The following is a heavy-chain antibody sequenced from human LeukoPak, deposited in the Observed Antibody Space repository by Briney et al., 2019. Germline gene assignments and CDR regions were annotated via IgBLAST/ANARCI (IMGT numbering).Heavy chain of an antibody. D-gene: IGHD5-24*01. CDR3: ARGRDGYNLD. CDR2: IYYSGST. J-gene: IGHJ4*02. V-gene: IGHV4-59*01. CDR1: GGSISSYY. Sequence: PSETLSLTCTVSGGSISSYYWSWIRQPPGEGLEWIGYIYYSGSTNYNPSLKSRVTISVDTSKNQFSLKLSSVTAADTAVYYCARGRDGYNLDWGQGTLVTVSS.